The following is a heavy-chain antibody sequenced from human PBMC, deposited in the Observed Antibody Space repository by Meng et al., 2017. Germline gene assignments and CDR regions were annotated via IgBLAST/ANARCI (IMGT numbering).Heavy chain of an antibody. V-gene: IGHV1-69*01. J-gene: IGHJ5*02. D-gene: IGHD5-18*01. CDR3: ARGGYSYGLWFDP. CDR1: GGTFSSYA. Sequence: QVRLWQSGADVKKPGSSVKVSCKASGGTFSSYAISWVRQAPGQGLEWMGGIIPIFGTANYAQKFQGRVTITADESTSTAYMELSSLRSEDTAVYYCARGGYSYGLWFDPWGQGTLVTVSS. CDR2: IIPIFGTA.